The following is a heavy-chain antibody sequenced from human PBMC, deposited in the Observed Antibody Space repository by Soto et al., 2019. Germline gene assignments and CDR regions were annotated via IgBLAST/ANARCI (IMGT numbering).Heavy chain of an antibody. Sequence: QVQLQESGPGLVKPSQTLSLTCTVSGGSISSGDYCWSWIRQHPGKGLEWIGYIYSGSTYYNPSLKSRVTLSVDTSKNQFSLKLSSVTAADTAVYYCATYGSGSYKPTTFDYWGQGTLVTVSS. CDR2: IYSGST. J-gene: IGHJ4*02. D-gene: IGHD3-10*01. CDR3: ATYGSGSYKPTTFDY. CDR1: GGSISSGDYC. V-gene: IGHV4-31*03.